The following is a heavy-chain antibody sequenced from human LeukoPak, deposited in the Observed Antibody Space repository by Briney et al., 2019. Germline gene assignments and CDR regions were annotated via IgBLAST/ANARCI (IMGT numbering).Heavy chain of an antibody. V-gene: IGHV3-21*01. CDR1: GFTFSSYS. CDR2: ISSSSSYI. J-gene: IGHJ4*02. Sequence: PGGSLRLSCAASGFTFSSYSMNWVRQAPGKGLEWVSSISSSSSYIYYADSVKGRFTISRDNAKNSLYLQMNSLRAEDTAVYYCARVGYYGSAAGRYFDYWGQGTLVTVSS. CDR3: ARVGYYGSAAGRYFDY. D-gene: IGHD3-10*01.